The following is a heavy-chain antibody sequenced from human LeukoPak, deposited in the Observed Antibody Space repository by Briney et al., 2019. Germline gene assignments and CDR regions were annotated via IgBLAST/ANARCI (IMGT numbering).Heavy chain of an antibody. CDR2: ISAYNGNT. CDR3: ARGGYCSSTSCYQGRDYMDV. Sequence: ASVKVSCKASGGTFSSYGISWVRQAPGQGLEWMGWISAYNGNTNYAQKLQGRVTMTTDTSTSTAYMELRSLRSDDTAVYYCARGGYCSSTSCYQGRDYMDVWGKGTTVTVSS. D-gene: IGHD2-2*01. CDR1: GGTFSSYG. J-gene: IGHJ6*03. V-gene: IGHV1-18*01.